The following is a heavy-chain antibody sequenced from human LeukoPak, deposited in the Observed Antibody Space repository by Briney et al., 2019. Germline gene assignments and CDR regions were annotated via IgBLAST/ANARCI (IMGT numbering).Heavy chain of an antibody. D-gene: IGHD4-17*01. CDR1: GFTFSSYE. J-gene: IGHJ4*02. CDR3: RVSTADFDY. CDR2: ISSSGSTI. V-gene: IGHV3-48*03. Sequence: GGSLRLSCAASGFTFSSYEMNWVRQAPGKGLEWVSYISSSGSTIYYADSVKGRFTISRDNAKNSLYLQMNSLRAEDTAVYYCRVSTADFDYWGQGTLVTVSS.